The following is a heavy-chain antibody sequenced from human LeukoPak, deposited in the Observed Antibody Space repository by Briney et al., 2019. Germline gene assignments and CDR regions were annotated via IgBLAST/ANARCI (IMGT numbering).Heavy chain of an antibody. Sequence: SETLSLTCAVYGGSFSGYYWSWIRQPPGKGLEWIGEINHSGSTYYNPSLKSRVTISVDTSKNQFSLKLSSVTAADTAVYYCARGYYDSSGYYYGYFQHWGQGTLVTVSS. CDR3: ARGYYDSSGYYYGYFQH. CDR2: INHSGST. J-gene: IGHJ1*01. V-gene: IGHV4-34*01. CDR1: GGSFSGYY. D-gene: IGHD3-22*01.